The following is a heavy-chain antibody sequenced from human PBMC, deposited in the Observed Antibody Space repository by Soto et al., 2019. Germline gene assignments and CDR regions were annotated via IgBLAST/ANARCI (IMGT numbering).Heavy chain of an antibody. J-gene: IGHJ5*02. CDR2: VNPKSGGT. CDR3: ARGPARKWVDA. Sequence: SVKSASNSPAYSLTDHYIHFGRQATGQGLEWMGWVNPKSGGTNYAQKFQGRVTMTRDTSISTAYLELSRVRSDDTAMYYCARGPARKWVDAWGQGILVTVSS. CDR1: AYSLTDHY. V-gene: IGHV1-2*02.